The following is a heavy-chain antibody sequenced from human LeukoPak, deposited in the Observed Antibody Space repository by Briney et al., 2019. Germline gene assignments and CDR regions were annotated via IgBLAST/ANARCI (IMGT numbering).Heavy chain of an antibody. D-gene: IGHD3-10*02. CDR1: GFTFSSYE. Sequence: GGSPRLSCAASGFTFSSYEMNWVRQAPGKGLEWVSYISSSGSTIYYADSVKGRFTISRDNAKNSLYLQMNSLGAEDTAVYYCAELGITMIGGVWGKGTTVTISS. CDR3: AELGITMIGGV. V-gene: IGHV3-48*03. CDR2: ISSSGSTI. J-gene: IGHJ6*04.